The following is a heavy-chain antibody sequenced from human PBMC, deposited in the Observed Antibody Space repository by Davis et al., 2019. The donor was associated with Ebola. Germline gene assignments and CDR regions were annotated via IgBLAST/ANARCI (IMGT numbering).Heavy chain of an antibody. CDR1: GFTFSSYW. V-gene: IGHV3-7*01. Sequence: GGSLRLSCAASGFTFSSYWMSWVRQAPEKGLEWVATIKADGSAKYYADSVKGRFTISRDNSKNTLYLQMNSLRAEDTAVYYCARDRGPRIRFDYWGQGTLVTVSS. CDR3: ARDRGPRIRFDY. J-gene: IGHJ4*02. D-gene: IGHD3-10*01. CDR2: IKADGSAK.